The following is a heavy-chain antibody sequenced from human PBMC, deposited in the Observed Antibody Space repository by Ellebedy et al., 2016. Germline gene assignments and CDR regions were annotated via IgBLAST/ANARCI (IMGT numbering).Heavy chain of an antibody. V-gene: IGHV4-39*07. CDR2: IYYSGST. CDR1: GGSISSSSYY. CDR3: AALQWLAPAWYFDL. D-gene: IGHD6-19*01. Sequence: SETLSLTCTVSGGSISSSSYYWGWIRQPPGKGLEWIGSIYYSGSTYYNPSLKSRVTISVDTSKNQFSLKLSSVTAADTAVYYCAALQWLAPAWYFDLWGRGTLVTVSS. J-gene: IGHJ2*01.